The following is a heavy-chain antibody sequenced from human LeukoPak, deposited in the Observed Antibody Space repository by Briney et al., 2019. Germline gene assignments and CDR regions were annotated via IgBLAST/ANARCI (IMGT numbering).Heavy chain of an antibody. CDR1: GFTFSSYG. Sequence: GGSLRLSCAASGFTFSSYGMSWIRQAPGKGLEWVSYISSSGNTIYYADSVKGRFTVSGDNAKNSLYLQMSSLRAEDTAVYYCARGITMIVVWGQGTLVTVSS. D-gene: IGHD3-22*01. CDR2: ISSSGNTI. CDR3: ARGITMIVV. J-gene: IGHJ4*02. V-gene: IGHV3-11*01.